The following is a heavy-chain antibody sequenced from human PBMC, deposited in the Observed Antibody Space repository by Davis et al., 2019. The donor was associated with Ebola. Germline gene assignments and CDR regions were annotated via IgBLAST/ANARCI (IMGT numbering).Heavy chain of an antibody. V-gene: IGHV4-59*01. J-gene: IGHJ4*02. D-gene: IGHD3-22*01. CDR3: AREAYYYDSSGYHRGGFDY. CDR1: GGSMSSYY. CDR2: IYYSGST. Sequence: GSLRLSCTVSGGSMSSYYWSWIRQPPGKGLEWIGYIYYSGSTNYNPSLKSRVTISVDTSKNQFSLKLSSVTAADTAVYYCAREAYYYDSSGYHRGGFDYWGQGTLVTVSS.